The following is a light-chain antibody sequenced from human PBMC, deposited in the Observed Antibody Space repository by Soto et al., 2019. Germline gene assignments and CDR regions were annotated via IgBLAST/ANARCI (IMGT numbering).Light chain of an antibody. CDR2: KAP. J-gene: IGKJ1*01. CDR1: QSISSW. CDR3: QQYDTDWT. Sequence: DIQMTQSPSTLSASVGDRVIITCRASQSISSWLAWYQQKPGKAPKLLIYKAPTLERGVPARFSGSGSGTDFTLTISSLQTDYFASYYCQQYDTDWTFGQGTKVEIK. V-gene: IGKV1-5*03.